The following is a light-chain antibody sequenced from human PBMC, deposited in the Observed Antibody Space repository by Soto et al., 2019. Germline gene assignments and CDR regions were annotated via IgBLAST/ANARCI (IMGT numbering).Light chain of an antibody. J-gene: IGLJ1*01. Sequence: QSVLTQPASVSGSPGQSITISCTGTSTDIDFYNYVSWYQQHPGKAPKLIIYEVNNRPSGVSNRFSGSKSGNTASLTISGLQADDEADYYCCSGAGSNNYVFGTGTKVTVL. CDR1: STDIDFYNY. CDR2: EVN. CDR3: CSGAGSNNYV. V-gene: IGLV2-14*01.